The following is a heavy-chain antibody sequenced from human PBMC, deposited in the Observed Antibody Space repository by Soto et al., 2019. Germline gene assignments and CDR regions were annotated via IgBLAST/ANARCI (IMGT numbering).Heavy chain of an antibody. J-gene: IGHJ6*02. CDR1: GGSISGYY. Sequence: SETLSLTCTVSGGSISGYYWSWIRQPPGKGLEWIGYMYNTGSTVYNPSFKSRVTISVDTSKNQFSLKLNSVTAADTVVYYCARDLWGYCGTDCYPLDVWGQGTTVTGS. D-gene: IGHD2-21*02. CDR2: MYNTGST. V-gene: IGHV4-59*01. CDR3: ARDLWGYCGTDCYPLDV.